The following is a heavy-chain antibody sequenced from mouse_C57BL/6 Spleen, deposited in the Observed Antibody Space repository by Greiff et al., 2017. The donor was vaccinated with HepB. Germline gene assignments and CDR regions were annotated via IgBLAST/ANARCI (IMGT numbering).Heavy chain of an antibody. CDR3: ARWNYGSYYFDY. V-gene: IGHV1-80*01. CDR2: IYPGDGDT. J-gene: IGHJ2*01. Sequence: VQLQQSGAELVKPGASVKISCKASGYAFSSYWMNWVKQRPGKGLEWIGQIYPGDGDTNYNGKFKGKATLTADKSSSTAYMQLSSLTSEDSAVYFCARWNYGSYYFDYWGQGTTLTVSS. CDR1: GYAFSSYW. D-gene: IGHD1-1*01.